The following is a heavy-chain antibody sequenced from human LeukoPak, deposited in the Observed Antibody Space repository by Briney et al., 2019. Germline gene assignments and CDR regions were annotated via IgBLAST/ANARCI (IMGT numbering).Heavy chain of an antibody. CDR1: GGTFSSYA. J-gene: IGHJ4*02. V-gene: IGHV1-69*05. Sequence: GASVKVSCKASGGTFSSYAISWVRQAPGQGLEWMGGIIPIFGTANYAQKFQGRVTITTDESTSTAYMELSSLRSEDTAVYYCARVAIRYSGSCSALDYWGQGTLVTVSS. CDR3: ARVAIRYSGSCSALDY. D-gene: IGHD1-26*01. CDR2: IIPIFGTA.